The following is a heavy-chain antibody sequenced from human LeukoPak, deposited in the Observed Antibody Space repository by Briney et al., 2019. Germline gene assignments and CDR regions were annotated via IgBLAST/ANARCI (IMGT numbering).Heavy chain of an antibody. D-gene: IGHD5-12*01. Sequence: GWALRLSCAASQFSFTIHRMSWVRQPPGKGLEWVANINPDGSEKHYVDSVKGRFTISRENAKNFLYLQMNTLRAGDTAVYCCASGGSEHHYWGQETLVTVSS. J-gene: IGHJ4*02. V-gene: IGHV3-7*01. CDR2: INPDGSEK. CDR3: ASGGSEHHY. CDR1: QFSFTIHR.